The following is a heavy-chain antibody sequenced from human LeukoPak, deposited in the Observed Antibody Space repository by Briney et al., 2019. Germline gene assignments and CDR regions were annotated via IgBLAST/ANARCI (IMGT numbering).Heavy chain of an antibody. V-gene: IGHV1-18*01. CDR3: ARGRARRAAGTWFDP. Sequence: ASVKVSCKASGGTFSSYAISWVRQAPGQGLEWMGWISAYNGNTNYAQKLQGRVTMTTDTSTSTAYMELRSLRSDDTAVYYCARGRARRAAGTWFDPWGQGTLVTVSS. D-gene: IGHD6-13*01. J-gene: IGHJ5*02. CDR1: GGTFSSYA. CDR2: ISAYNGNT.